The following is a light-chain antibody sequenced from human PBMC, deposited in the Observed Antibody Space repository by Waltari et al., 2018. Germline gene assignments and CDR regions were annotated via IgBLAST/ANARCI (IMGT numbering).Light chain of an antibody. CDR1: SGHSSYA. CDR2: LNSDGSH. V-gene: IGLV4-69*01. CDR3: QTWGTGIRGV. J-gene: IGLJ3*02. Sequence: QLVLTQSPSASASLGASVKLTCTLSSGHSSYAIAWHPQQPEKGPRYLMKLNSDGSHSKGDGIPDRFSGSSSGAERYLPIASLQSEDEADYYCQTWGTGIRGVFGGGTKLTVL.